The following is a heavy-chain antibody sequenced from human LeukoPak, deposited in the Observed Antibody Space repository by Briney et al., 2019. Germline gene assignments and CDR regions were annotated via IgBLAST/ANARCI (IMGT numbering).Heavy chain of an antibody. Sequence: GGSLRLSCAASGFTFSMFGMHWVRQAPGKGLEWVALIWYDGGNKYYADSVKGRFIISRDNSRNTLYLQMNSLRAEDTAVYYCARNVGAYYYDSSGYYGYWGQGTLVTVSS. V-gene: IGHV3-33*01. CDR2: IWYDGGNK. D-gene: IGHD3-22*01. CDR1: GFTFSMFG. CDR3: ARNVGAYYYDSSGYYGY. J-gene: IGHJ4*02.